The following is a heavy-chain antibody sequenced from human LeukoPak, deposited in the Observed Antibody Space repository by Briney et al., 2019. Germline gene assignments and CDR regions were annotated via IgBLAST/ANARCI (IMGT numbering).Heavy chain of an antibody. J-gene: IGHJ4*02. Sequence: PGGSLRLSCAASGFSFSSYSMNWVRQAPGKGLEWVSSIGSSGTYIYYADSVKGRFTISRDNAKNSLYLQMNSLRAEDTAVYYCARDVRCDYWGQGTLVTVSS. CDR3: ARDVRCDY. CDR2: IGSSGTYI. V-gene: IGHV3-21*01. CDR1: GFSFSSYS.